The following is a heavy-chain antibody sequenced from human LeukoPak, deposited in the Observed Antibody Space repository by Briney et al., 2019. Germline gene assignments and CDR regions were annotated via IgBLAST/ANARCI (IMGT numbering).Heavy chain of an antibody. D-gene: IGHD6-25*01. CDR2: INPSGGST. CDR3: AREESSAWTRFDY. Sequence: ASVKVPYKASGYTFTDYYMHWVRQAPGQGLEWMGMINPSGGSTSYAQRFQGRVTMTRDVSTSTVYMDLSSLRSDDTAVYYCAREESSAWTRFDYWGQGALVTVSS. V-gene: IGHV1-46*01. CDR1: GYTFTDYY. J-gene: IGHJ4*02.